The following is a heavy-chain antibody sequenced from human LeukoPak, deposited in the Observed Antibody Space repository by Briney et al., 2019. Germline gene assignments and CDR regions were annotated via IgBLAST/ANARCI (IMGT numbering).Heavy chain of an antibody. D-gene: IGHD4-23*01. Sequence: ASVKVSCKAPGYSFTSQAINWVRQAPGQGLQWMGWVNTTTGNPTYAQGFTGRFVFSSDTSISTAYLQISSLKAEDTAVYYCVGAETSVGYFDYWGQGTLVTVSS. CDR1: GYSFTSQA. CDR2: VNTTTGNP. CDR3: VGAETSVGYFDY. V-gene: IGHV7-4-1*02. J-gene: IGHJ4*02.